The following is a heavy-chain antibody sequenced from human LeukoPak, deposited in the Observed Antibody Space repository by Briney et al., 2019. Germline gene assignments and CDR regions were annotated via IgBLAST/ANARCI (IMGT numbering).Heavy chain of an antibody. CDR2: LYSSGST. J-gene: IGHJ6*01. CDR1: GGSISGYS. D-gene: IGHD1-7*01. V-gene: IGHV4-4*07. Sequence: SETLSLTCTVSGGSISGYSWTWIRRPAGQGLEWIGRLYSSGSTDYTPSLKSRVTMSVDISRNQFSLKLNSLTAADTAIYYCASIPAGTTGLHLSSGLDVWGQGATVTVSS. CDR3: ASIPAGTTGLHLSSGLDV.